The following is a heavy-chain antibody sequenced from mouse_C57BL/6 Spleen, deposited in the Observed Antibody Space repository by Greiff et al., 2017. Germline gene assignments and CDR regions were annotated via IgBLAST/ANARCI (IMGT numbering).Heavy chain of an antibody. CDR1: GYTFTSYW. CDR2: IYPGSGST. V-gene: IGHV1-55*01. Sequence: QVQLQQPGAELVKPGASVKMSCKASGYTFTSYWITWVKQRPGQGLEWIGDIYPGSGSTNYNEKFKSRATLTVDTSSSTAYMQLSSLTSEDSAVYYCARSGSSYYAMDYWGQGTSVTVSS. J-gene: IGHJ4*01. CDR3: ARSGSSYYAMDY. D-gene: IGHD1-1*01.